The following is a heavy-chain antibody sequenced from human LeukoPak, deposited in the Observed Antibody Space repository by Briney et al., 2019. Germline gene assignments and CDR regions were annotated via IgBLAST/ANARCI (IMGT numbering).Heavy chain of an antibody. J-gene: IGHJ4*02. CDR3: ARAGWIITSGIDY. V-gene: IGHV4-38-2*01. Sequence: SETLSLTCGVSGYSISRGYYWAWIRQPPGKGLEWIGTIYHTGSTYYTPSLGSRATISVDTSKNEFSLNLNSVTAADTAVYYCARAGWIITSGIDYWGQGALVTVSS. D-gene: IGHD3-10*01. CDR1: GYSISRGYY. CDR2: IYHTGST.